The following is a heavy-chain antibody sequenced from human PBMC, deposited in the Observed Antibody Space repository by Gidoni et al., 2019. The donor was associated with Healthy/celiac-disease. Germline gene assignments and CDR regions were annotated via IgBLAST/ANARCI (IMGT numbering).Heavy chain of an antibody. CDR1: GGTFSSYA. Sequence: QVQLVQSGAEVKKPGSSVKVSCKASGGTFSSYAISWVRQAPGQGLEWMGGIIPIFGTANYAQKFQGRGTITADESTSTAYMELSSLRAEDTAVYYCASHRGSGLGHWFDPWGQGTLVTVSS. D-gene: IGHD3-3*01. V-gene: IGHV1-69*01. J-gene: IGHJ5*02. CDR2: IIPIFGTA. CDR3: ASHRGSGLGHWFDP.